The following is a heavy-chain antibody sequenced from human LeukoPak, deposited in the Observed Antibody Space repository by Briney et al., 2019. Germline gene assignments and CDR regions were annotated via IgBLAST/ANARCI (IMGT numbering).Heavy chain of an antibody. V-gene: IGHV3-23*01. D-gene: IGHD5-24*01. Sequence: GGSLRLSCAASGSTFTNHAMAWVCLAPGKGLEWVSTLSDSGASTYYADSVKGRFTISRDNSRNTMYLQMDSLRADDTGVYFCARTPNRDGYSHIDFWGQGALVTVSS. CDR1: GSTFTNHA. CDR2: LSDSGAST. J-gene: IGHJ4*02. CDR3: ARTPNRDGYSHIDF.